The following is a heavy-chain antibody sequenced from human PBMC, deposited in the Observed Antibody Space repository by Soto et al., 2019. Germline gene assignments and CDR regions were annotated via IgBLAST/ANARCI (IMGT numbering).Heavy chain of an antibody. CDR1: GFTFIDYY. J-gene: IGHJ4*02. CDR3: ARSISGGYSRGLGY. D-gene: IGHD3-22*01. Sequence: PGVSLRPSCAASGFTFIDYYMSWIRQAPGKGLEWVSYISSSSSYTNYAYSVKGRFTISRDNAKNSLYLQMNSRRAEDTAVYYCARSISGGYSRGLGYWGQGTLVTVS. CDR2: ISSSSSYT. V-gene: IGHV3-11*06.